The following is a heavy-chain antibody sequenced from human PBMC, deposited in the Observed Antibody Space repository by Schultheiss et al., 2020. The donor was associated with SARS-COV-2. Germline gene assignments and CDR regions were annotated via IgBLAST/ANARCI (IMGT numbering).Heavy chain of an antibody. CDR3: ATRYDFWSGYYDY. CDR1: GGSISSYY. D-gene: IGHD3-3*01. J-gene: IGHJ4*02. Sequence: SENLSLTCTVSGGSISSYYWSWIRQPPGKGLEWIGYIYYSGSTNYNPSLKSRVTISVDTSKNQFSLKLSSVTAADTAVYYCATRYDFWSGYYDYWGQGTLVTVSS. V-gene: IGHV4-59*08. CDR2: IYYSGST.